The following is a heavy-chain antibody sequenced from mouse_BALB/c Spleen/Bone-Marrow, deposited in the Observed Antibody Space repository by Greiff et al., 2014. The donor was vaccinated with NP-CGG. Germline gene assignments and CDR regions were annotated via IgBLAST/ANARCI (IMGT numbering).Heavy chain of an antibody. J-gene: IGHJ2*01. V-gene: IGHV1-69*02. D-gene: IGHD1-1*01. CDR1: GYTFTSYW. CDR2: IYPSDSYT. CDR3: TRSYGSSYEYYFDY. Sequence: VQLQQSGAELVRPGASVKLSCKASGYTFTSYWINWVKQRPGQGLEWIGNIYPSDSYTNYNQRFKDKATLTVDKSSSTAYMQLSSRTSEDSAVYYCTRSYGSSYEYYFDYWGQGTTLTVSS.